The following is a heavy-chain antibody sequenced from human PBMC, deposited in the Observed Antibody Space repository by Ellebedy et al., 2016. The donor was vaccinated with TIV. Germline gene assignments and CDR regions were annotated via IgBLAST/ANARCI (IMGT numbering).Heavy chain of an antibody. D-gene: IGHD2-15*01. Sequence: SQTLSLTCVISGDSVSSTSVSWSWIRQSPSRGLEWLGRTYHRTKWYNDYAESVKNRIIISPDTSKNQFSLKLSSVTAADTAVYYCARAPVDVVAATGGGVHFDSWGQGTLVTVSS. CDR3: ARAPVDVVAATGGGVHFDS. V-gene: IGHV6-1*01. J-gene: IGHJ4*02. CDR1: GDSVSSTSVS. CDR2: TYHRTKWYN.